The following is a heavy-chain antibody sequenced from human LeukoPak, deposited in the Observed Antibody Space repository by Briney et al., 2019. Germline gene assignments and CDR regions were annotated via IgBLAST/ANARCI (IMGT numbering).Heavy chain of an antibody. Sequence: ASVKVSCKASGYIFTSYYIHWMRQAPGQGLEWMGIINPSGGSTDYAQKFQGRVTMTRDTSTSTVYMEPSSLRSEDTAVYYCARRGSSGWYFDYWGQGTLVAVSS. J-gene: IGHJ4*02. CDR2: INPSGGST. D-gene: IGHD6-19*01. V-gene: IGHV1-46*01. CDR3: ARRGSSGWYFDY. CDR1: GYIFTSYY.